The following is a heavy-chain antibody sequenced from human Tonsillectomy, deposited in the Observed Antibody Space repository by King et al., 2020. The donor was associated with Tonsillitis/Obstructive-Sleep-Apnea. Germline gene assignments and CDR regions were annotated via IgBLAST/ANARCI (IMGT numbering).Heavy chain of an antibody. CDR1: GFTFGDYA. CDR3: TSLTYCSSTSCYKS. J-gene: IGHJ5*02. D-gene: IGHD2-2*02. Sequence: VQLVESGGGLVQPGRSLRLSCTASGFTFGDYAMSWVRQAPGKGLEWVGFIRSKAYGGTTEYAASVKGRFTISRDDSKSIAYLQMNSLKTEDTAVYYCTSLTYCSSTSCYKSWGQGTLVTVSS. CDR2: IRSKAYGGTT. V-gene: IGHV3-49*04.